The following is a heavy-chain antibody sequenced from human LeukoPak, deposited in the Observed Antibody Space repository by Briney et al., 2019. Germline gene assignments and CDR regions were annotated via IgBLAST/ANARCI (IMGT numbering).Heavy chain of an antibody. Sequence: SETLSLTCTVSGGSISSGDYYWSWIRQPAGKGLEWIGRIYTSGSTNYNPSLKSRVTISVDTSKNQFSLKLSSVTAADTAVYYCARSRIVGAMYYFDYWGQGTLVTVSS. D-gene: IGHD1-26*01. J-gene: IGHJ4*02. CDR3: ARSRIVGAMYYFDY. CDR1: GGSISSGDYY. V-gene: IGHV4-61*02. CDR2: IYTSGST.